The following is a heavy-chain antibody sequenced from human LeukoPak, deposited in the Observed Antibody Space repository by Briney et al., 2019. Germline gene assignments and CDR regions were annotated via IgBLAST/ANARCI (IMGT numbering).Heavy chain of an antibody. V-gene: IGHV4-4*07. Sequence: PSETLSLTCTVSGGSISSYYWSWIRQPAGKGLEWIGRIYTSGSTNYNPSLKSRVTMSVDTSKNQFSLKLSSVTAADTAVYYCARPGHSGWYAPFDYWGQGTLVTVSS. CDR3: ARPGHSGWYAPFDY. J-gene: IGHJ4*02. D-gene: IGHD6-19*01. CDR2: IYTSGST. CDR1: GGSISSYY.